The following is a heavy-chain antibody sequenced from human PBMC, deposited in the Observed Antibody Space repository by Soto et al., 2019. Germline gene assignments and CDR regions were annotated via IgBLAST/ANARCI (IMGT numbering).Heavy chain of an antibody. CDR1: GYTLTSHG. CDR3: ARTRLSITMIVVVMDSDY. CDR2: ISAYNGNT. D-gene: IGHD3-22*01. V-gene: IGHV1-18*01. Sequence: APVKASCKASGYTLTSHGISWLRQAPGQRLEWMGWISAYNGNTNYAQKLQGRVTMTTDTSTSTDYMELRSLRSDDTAVYYCARTRLSITMIVVVMDSDYWGQGTLVTVSS. J-gene: IGHJ4*02.